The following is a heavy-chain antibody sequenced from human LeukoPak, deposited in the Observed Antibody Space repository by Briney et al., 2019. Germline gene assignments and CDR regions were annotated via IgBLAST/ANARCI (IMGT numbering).Heavy chain of an antibody. V-gene: IGHV1-69*05. CDR1: GGTFSSYA. J-gene: IGHJ4*02. Sequence: SVKVSCKASGGTFSSYAISLVRQAPGQGLEWMGRIIPIFGTANYAQKFQGRVTITTDESTSTAYMELSSLRSEDTAVYYCARDGITIFGVVKDPFDYWGQGTLVTVSS. CDR3: ARDGITIFGVVKDPFDY. D-gene: IGHD3-3*01. CDR2: IIPIFGTA.